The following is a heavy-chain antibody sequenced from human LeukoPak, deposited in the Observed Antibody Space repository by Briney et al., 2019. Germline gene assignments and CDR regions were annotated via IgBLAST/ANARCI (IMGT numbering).Heavy chain of an antibody. CDR1: NFSVNKNY. CDR2: LDNFGAK. V-gene: IGHV3-53*01. Sequence: RPGGSLRLSCAASNFSVNKNYIDWVRQAPGKGLEWVSSLDNFGAKYYGDSVTGRFTVSRDLSKNTVYLQMSSLRADDTAVYYCAGGTYYGTGTRPGYLNYWGLGTLVTVSS. CDR3: AGGTYYGTGTRPGYLNY. D-gene: IGHD3-10*01. J-gene: IGHJ4*02.